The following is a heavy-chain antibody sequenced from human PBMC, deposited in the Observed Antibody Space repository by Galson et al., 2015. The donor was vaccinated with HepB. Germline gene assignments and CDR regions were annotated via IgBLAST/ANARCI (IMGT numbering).Heavy chain of an antibody. CDR2: IQNIPDGGAM. J-gene: IGHJ6*04. CDR3: CMHAWRYKWNRLTNLFYMDV. Sequence: SLRLSCATSESVIFTNAWLSWVRQAPGKGLEWVGHIQNIPDGGAMDSAPPVKGRFTISRDDSRNTVCLQMNSLKTEDTATYYCCMHAWRYKWNRLTNLFYMDVWSKGTMVTVSS. V-gene: IGHV3-15*01. CDR1: ESVIFTNAW. D-gene: IGHD1-20*01.